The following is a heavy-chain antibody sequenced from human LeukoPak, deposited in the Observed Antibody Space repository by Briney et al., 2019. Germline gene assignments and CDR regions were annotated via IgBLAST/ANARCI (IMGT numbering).Heavy chain of an antibody. D-gene: IGHD3/OR15-3a*01. J-gene: IGHJ6*03. CDR3: ARDGTGSSPGDYFYYMDV. CDR1: GFTFSGYW. Sequence: VGSLRLSCAASGFTFSGYWLHWVRQDPGKGLVWVAHTNTDGSRTTYADSVRGRFTISRDNAKNTLYLQMNSLRVDDTAIYYCARDGTGSSPGDYFYYMDVWGKGTTVTVSS. V-gene: IGHV3-74*01. CDR2: TNTDGSRT.